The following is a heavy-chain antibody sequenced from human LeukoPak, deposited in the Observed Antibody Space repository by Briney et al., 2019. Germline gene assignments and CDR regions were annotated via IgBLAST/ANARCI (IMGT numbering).Heavy chain of an antibody. V-gene: IGHV4-34*01. CDR3: ARGGRVVPAAISWFDP. CDR1: GGSFSGYY. CDR2: INHSGST. J-gene: IGHJ5*02. D-gene: IGHD2-2*01. Sequence: SETLSLTCAVYGGSFSGYYWSWIRQPPGKGLEWIGEINHSGSTNYNPSLKSRVTISVDTSKNQFSLKLSSVTAAVTAVYYCARGGRVVPAAISWFDPWGQGTLVTVSS.